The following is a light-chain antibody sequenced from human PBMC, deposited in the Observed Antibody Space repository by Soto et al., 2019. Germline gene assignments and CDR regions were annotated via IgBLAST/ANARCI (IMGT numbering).Light chain of an antibody. Sequence: EIVLTQSPATLSLSPGERATLSCRASQSVYNYLAWYQQKPGQAPRLLIYDASNRATGIPARFSGSGSGTDFTLTISSLEPEDSAVYYCQQRSLFGPGTKVDIK. CDR1: QSVYNY. J-gene: IGKJ3*01. V-gene: IGKV3-11*01. CDR2: DAS. CDR3: QQRSL.